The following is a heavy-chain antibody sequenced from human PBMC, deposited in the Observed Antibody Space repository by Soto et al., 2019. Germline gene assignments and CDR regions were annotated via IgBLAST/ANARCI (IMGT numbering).Heavy chain of an antibody. J-gene: IGHJ4*02. CDR3: TKLWGYYFES. Sequence: LRLSCTASGFSVNDNYMAWVRQAPGKSPEWVAVIFTRGTAHYADSVTGRFTFSRDNSKRTLNLQLNNLRAEDTAVYYCTKLWGYYFESWGQGTLVTVSS. CDR2: IFTRGTA. CDR1: GFSVNDNY. D-gene: IGHD3-22*01. V-gene: IGHV3-53*01.